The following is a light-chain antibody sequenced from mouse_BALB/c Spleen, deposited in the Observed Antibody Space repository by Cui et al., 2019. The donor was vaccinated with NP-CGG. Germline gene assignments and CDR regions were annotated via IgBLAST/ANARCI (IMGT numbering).Light chain of an antibody. CDR2: DTN. Sequence: QAVVTQPSALTTSPGETVTLTCRSSTGAVTTSNYANWVQEKPNHLFTGLIGDTNNRVPGVPTRFSGSLIGDKAALTITGTQTEDEAIYFCALWYSNHWVFGGGTKLTVL. CDR1: TGAVTTSNY. CDR3: ALWYSNHWV. V-gene: IGLV1*01. J-gene: IGLJ1*01.